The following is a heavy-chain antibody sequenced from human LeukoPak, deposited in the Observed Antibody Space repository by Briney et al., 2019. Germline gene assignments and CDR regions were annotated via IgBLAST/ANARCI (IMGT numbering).Heavy chain of an antibody. J-gene: IGHJ6*02. D-gene: IGHD6-19*01. CDR1: GFTFDDYA. CDR3: AKDIEDRRVYSRGPYYYGMDV. Sequence: GRSLRLSCAASGFTFDDYAMHWVRQAPGKGLEWVSGISWNSGSIGYADSVKGRFTISRDNAKNSLYLQMNSLRAEDTALYYCAKDIEDRRVYSRGPYYYGMDVWGQGTTVTVSS. V-gene: IGHV3-9*01. CDR2: ISWNSGSI.